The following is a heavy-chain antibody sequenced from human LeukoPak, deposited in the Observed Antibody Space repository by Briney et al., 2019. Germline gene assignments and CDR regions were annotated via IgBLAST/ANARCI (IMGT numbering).Heavy chain of an antibody. CDR2: ISSSSSYI. Sequence: GGSLRLSCAASGFTFSSYAMHWVRQAPGKGLEWVSSISSSSSYIYYADSVKGRFTISRDNAKNSLYLQMNSLRAEDTAVYYCARSGYSYGYYYYYYMDVWGKGTTVTVSS. J-gene: IGHJ6*03. D-gene: IGHD5-18*01. V-gene: IGHV3-21*01. CDR3: ARSGYSYGYYYYYYMDV. CDR1: GFTFSSYA.